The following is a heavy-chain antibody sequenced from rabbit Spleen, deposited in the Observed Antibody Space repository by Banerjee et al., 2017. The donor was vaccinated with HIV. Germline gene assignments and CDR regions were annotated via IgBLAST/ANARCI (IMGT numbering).Heavy chain of an antibody. CDR3: ARGKDDYADLVYYFWL. J-gene: IGHJ4*01. CDR1: GFDFSSYG. Sequence: EESGGDLVKPGASLTLTCTASGFDFSSYGVSWVRQAPGKGLEWIGYIDPVFGSTYYATWVNGRFTISRTTSLDTVDLTVTSLTAADTATYFCARGKDDYADLVYYFWLWGPGTLVTVS. V-gene: IGHV1S47*01. D-gene: IGHD2-1*01. CDR2: IDPVFGST.